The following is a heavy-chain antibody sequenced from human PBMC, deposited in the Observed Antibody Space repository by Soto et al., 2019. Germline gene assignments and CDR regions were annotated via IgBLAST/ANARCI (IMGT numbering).Heavy chain of an antibody. V-gene: IGHV1-69*13. CDR1: GGTFSSYA. CDR2: IIPIFGTA. Sequence: SSVKVSCKASGGTFSSYAISWVRQAPGQGLEWMGGIIPIFGTANYAQKFQGRVTITADESTSTAYMELSSLRSEDTAVYYCARSKTGSYYFDYWGQGTLVTVSS. J-gene: IGHJ4*02. CDR3: ARSKTGSYYFDY.